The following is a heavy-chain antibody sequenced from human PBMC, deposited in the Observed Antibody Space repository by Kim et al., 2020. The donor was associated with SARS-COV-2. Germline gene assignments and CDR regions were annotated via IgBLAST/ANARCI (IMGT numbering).Heavy chain of an antibody. J-gene: IGHJ4*02. CDR2: IYHTGGT. CDR3: ARGAGWTFAY. Sequence: SETLSLTCAVSGGSISTNNWWSWVRQAPGKGLEWIGEIYHTGGTNYNPSLKSRVTMSVDKSKNQFSLNLNSVTAAYTPVYYFARGAGWTFAYWGQGTLVT. CDR1: GGSISTNNW. V-gene: IGHV4-4*02. D-gene: IGHD6-19*01.